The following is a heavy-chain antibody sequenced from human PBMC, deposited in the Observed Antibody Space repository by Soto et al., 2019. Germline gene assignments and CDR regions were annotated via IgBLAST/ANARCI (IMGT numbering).Heavy chain of an antibody. J-gene: IGHJ6*02. CDR1: GGSISSGGYY. CDR2: IYYSGST. V-gene: IGHV4-31*03. D-gene: IGHD2-2*01. CDR3: ASDALVAADPYYYYYYGMDV. Sequence: QVQLQESGPGLVKPSQTLSLTCTVSGGSISSGGYYWSWIRQHPGKGLEWIGYIYYSGSTYYNPSLKRRVTISVDTSNNQFSLKLSSVTAADTAVYSCASDALVAADPYYYYYYGMDVCGQGTTVTVSS.